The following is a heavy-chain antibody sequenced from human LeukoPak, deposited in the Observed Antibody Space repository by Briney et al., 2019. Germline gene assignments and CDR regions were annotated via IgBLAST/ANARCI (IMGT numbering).Heavy chain of an antibody. CDR2: IYYSGCT. J-gene: IGHJ6*03. V-gene: IGHV4-39*01. CDR3: ARHKDYYYSYMDV. Sequence: PSETLSLTCAVSGVSISGSYYYWGWIRQPPGKGLEWIGNIYYSGCTYYNPSLTSRVTISVDTSKNQFSLKLSSVTAADTAVYYCARHKDYYYSYMDVWGRGTTVTISS. CDR1: GVSISGSYYY.